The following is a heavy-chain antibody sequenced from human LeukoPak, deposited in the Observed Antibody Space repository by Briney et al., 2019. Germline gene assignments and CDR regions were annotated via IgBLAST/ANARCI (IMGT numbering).Heavy chain of an antibody. J-gene: IGHJ4*02. D-gene: IGHD3-10*01. Sequence: ETLSLTCTVSGYSISNTHYWGWIRQPPGKGLEWIATLHHSVNTYYNPSLKSRVTISVDTSKNQFSLKLSSVTAADTAVYYCARDWAGGSTMIRGIEFDYWGQGNLVIVSS. CDR2: LHHSVNT. CDR1: GYSISNTHY. V-gene: IGHV4-38-2*02. CDR3: ARDWAGGSTMIRGIEFDY.